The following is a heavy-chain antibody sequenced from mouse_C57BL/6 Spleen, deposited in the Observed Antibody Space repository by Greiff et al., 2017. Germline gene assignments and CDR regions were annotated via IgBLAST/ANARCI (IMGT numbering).Heavy chain of an antibody. CDR3: TRDTPLYGSSPYYAMGD. D-gene: IGHD1-1*01. CDR2: ISRGGDYL. J-gene: IGHJ4*01. CDR1: GFTFSSYA. Sequence: EVKLVESGEGLVKPGGSLKLSCAASGFTFSSYAMSWVRQTPEKRLEWVAYISRGGDYLYYADTVKGLFTISRDNARNTLYLQMRSLKSEDTAMYYWTRDTPLYGSSPYYAMGDWGQGTSVTVAS. V-gene: IGHV5-9-1*02.